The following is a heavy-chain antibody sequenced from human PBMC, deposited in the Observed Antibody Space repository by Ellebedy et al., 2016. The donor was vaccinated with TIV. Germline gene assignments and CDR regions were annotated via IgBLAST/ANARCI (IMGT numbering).Heavy chain of an antibody. D-gene: IGHD3-3*01. CDR1: GFTFSSYG. Sequence: GSLRLSCAASGFTFSSYGMHWIRQPPGKGLEWIGEINHSGSTNYNPSLKSRVTISVDTSKNQFSLKLSSVTAADTAVYYCARGAFGGNHYYDFWSGYYLERNWFDPWGQGTLVTVSS. V-gene: IGHV4-34*01. CDR2: INHSGST. CDR3: ARGAFGGNHYYDFWSGYYLERNWFDP. J-gene: IGHJ5*02.